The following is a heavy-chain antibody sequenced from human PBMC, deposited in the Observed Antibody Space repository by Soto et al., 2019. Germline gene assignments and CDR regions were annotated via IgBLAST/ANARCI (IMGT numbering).Heavy chain of an antibody. J-gene: IGHJ5*02. CDR1: GGSIKNTGAN. CDR2: VYYTGTT. V-gene: IGHV4-39*01. D-gene: IGHD1-26*01. CDR3: ATHTSGSRNGPHT. Sequence: QLQLQESGPGLVKPSETLSLTCTVSGGSIKNTGANWGWVRQPPVKGLEWIGSVYYTGTTYYNPSLQSRVTISIDTSKNQYSLSVNSVAAADTAVYYCATHTSGSRNGPHTWGQGTLVTVSS.